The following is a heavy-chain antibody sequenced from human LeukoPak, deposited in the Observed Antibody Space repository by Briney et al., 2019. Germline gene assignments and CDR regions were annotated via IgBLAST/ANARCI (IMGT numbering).Heavy chain of an antibody. D-gene: IGHD3-10*01. Sequence: ASVKVSCKASGYTFTSYGISWVRQAPGQGLEWMGWISAYNGNTNYAQKLQGRVTMTTDTSTSTAYMELRSPRSDDTAVYYCARDHPVSGSYYLQGPLNYWGQGTLVTVSS. CDR3: ARDHPVSGSYYLQGPLNY. CDR2: ISAYNGNT. J-gene: IGHJ4*02. CDR1: GYTFTSYG. V-gene: IGHV1-18*01.